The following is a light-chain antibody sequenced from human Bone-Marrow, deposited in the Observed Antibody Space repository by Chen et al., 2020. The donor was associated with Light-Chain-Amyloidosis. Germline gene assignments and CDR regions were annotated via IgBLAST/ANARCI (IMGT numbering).Light chain of an antibody. J-gene: IGLJ3*02. CDR3: QVWDRSSDGPV. V-gene: IGLV3-21*02. CDR1: NSGSTS. Sequence: SYVLTQPSSVSVAPGQTATIACGGNNSGSTSVHWYQQTPGQAPLLVVYDDSDRPSGIPERLSGSNSGNTATLTIRRVEAGDEADYYCQVWDRSSDGPVFGGGTKLTVL. CDR2: DDS.